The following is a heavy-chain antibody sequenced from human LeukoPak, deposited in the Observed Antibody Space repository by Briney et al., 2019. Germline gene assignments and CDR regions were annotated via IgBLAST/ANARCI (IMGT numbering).Heavy chain of an antibody. J-gene: IGHJ4*02. CDR3: ARDGSSGYTDY. V-gene: IGHV3-33*01. CDR2: IWYDGSNK. CDR1: GFTFSSYG. D-gene: IGHD3-22*01. Sequence: PGGSLRLSCAASGFTFSSYGMHWVLRAPGKGLEWVAVIWYDGSNKYYADSVKGRFTISRDNSKNTVYLQMSSLRAEDTAVYYCARDGSSGYTDYWGQGTLVTVSS.